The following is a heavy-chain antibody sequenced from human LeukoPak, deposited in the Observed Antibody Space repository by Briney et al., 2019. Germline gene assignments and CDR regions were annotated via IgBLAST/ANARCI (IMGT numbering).Heavy chain of an antibody. J-gene: IGHJ4*02. CDR2: IYSGGNT. V-gene: IGHV3-53*01. Sequence: GGSLRLSCAASGFTVSRNYMGWVRQAPGKGLKGVSVIYSGGNTYYADSVKGRFTISRDNSRNTMALQMNSLRAEDTAVYYCARCDSSSWYGIDFWGQGTLVTVSS. D-gene: IGHD6-13*01. CDR1: GFTVSRNY. CDR3: ARCDSSSWYGIDF.